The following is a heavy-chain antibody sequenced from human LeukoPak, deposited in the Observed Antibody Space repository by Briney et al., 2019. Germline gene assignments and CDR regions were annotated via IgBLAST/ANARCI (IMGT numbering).Heavy chain of an antibody. Sequence: SETLSLTCAVYGGSFSGYYWSWIRQPPGKGLERIGEINHSGSTNYNPSLKSRVTISVDTSKNQFSLKLSSVTAADTAVYYCARDRGSSSSLDFDYWGQGTLVTVSS. J-gene: IGHJ4*02. CDR3: ARDRGSSSSLDFDY. V-gene: IGHV4-34*01. D-gene: IGHD6-6*01. CDR1: GGSFSGYY. CDR2: INHSGST.